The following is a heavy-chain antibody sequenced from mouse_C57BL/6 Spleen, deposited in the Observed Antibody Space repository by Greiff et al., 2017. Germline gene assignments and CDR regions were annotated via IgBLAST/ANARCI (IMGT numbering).Heavy chain of an antibody. V-gene: IGHV5-16*01. CDR3: ARGGSRNAMDY. J-gene: IGHJ4*01. D-gene: IGHD1-1*01. CDR2: INYDGSST. Sequence: EVKVIESEGGLVQPGSSMKLSCTASGFTFSDYYMAWVRQVPEKGLEWVANINYDGSSTYYLDSLKSRFIISRDNAKNILYLQMSSLKSEDTATYYCARGGSRNAMDYWGQGTSVTVSS. CDR1: GFTFSDYY.